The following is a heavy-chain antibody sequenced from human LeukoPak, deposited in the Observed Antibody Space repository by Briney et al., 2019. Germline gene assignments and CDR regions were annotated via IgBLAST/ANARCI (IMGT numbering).Heavy chain of an antibody. CDR3: ATLRDV. J-gene: IGHJ6*04. Sequence: GGSLRLSCAASGFTFSSYGMHWVRQAPGKGLEWVAFIQYDGSNKYYADSVKGRFTISRDNAKSSLYLQMNSLRAEDTAVYYCATLRDVWGKGTTVTVSS. CDR1: GFTFSSYG. CDR2: IQYDGSNK. V-gene: IGHV3-30*02.